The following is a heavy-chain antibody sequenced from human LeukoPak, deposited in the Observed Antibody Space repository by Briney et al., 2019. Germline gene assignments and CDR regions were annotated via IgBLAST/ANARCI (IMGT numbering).Heavy chain of an antibody. CDR1: GYTFTSYG. CDR2: ISAYNGST. CDR3: ARVGPFRGYGSGSYYDN. J-gene: IGHJ4*02. Sequence: ASVKVSCKASGYTFTSYGISWVRQAPGQGLEWMGWISAYNGSTNYAQKLQGRVTMTTDTSTSTAYMKLRSLRSDDTAVYYCARVGPFRGYGSGSYYDNWGQGTLVTVSS. V-gene: IGHV1-18*01. D-gene: IGHD3-10*01.